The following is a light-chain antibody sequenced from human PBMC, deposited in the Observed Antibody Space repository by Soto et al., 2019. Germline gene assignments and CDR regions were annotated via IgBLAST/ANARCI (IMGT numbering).Light chain of an antibody. Sequence: QSVLTQPASVSGSPGQSSTISCTGTSSDVGGYNYVSWYQQHPGKAPKLMIYDVSNRPSGVSNRFSGSKSGNTASLTISGLQAEDEADYYCSSYTSSSTPNDVFGTGTKVTVL. V-gene: IGLV2-14*01. J-gene: IGLJ1*01. CDR3: SSYTSSSTPNDV. CDR1: SSDVGGYNY. CDR2: DVS.